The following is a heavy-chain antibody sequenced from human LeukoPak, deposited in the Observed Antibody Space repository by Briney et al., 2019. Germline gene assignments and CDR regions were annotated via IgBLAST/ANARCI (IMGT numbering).Heavy chain of an antibody. J-gene: IGHJ3*02. CDR1: GGSVSSSTFY. V-gene: IGHV4-39*01. D-gene: IGHD6-19*01. CDR2: IYYIGST. CDR3: ASQQWLVEGIAFDI. Sequence: SETLSLTCTLSGGSVSSSTFYWGWFRQPPGKGLDWIGSIYYIGSTYYNPSLRSRVTMSMDTSKNQFSLKLSSVTAADTAVYYCASQQWLVEGIAFDIWGQGTMVTVSS.